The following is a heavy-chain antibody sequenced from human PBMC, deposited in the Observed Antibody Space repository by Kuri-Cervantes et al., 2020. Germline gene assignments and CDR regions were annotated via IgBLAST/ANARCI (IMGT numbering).Heavy chain of an antibody. CDR1: GFTFSSYG. CDR3: ATHYYGSGSYLKAEIYYYGMDV. J-gene: IGHJ6*02. D-gene: IGHD3-10*01. V-gene: IGHV3-30*03. Sequence: GESLKISCAASGFTFSSYGMHWVRQAPGKGLEWVAVISYDGSNKYCADSVKGRSTISRDNSKNTLYLQMNSLRAEDTAVYYCATHYYGSGSYLKAEIYYYGMDVWGQGTTVTVSS. CDR2: ISYDGSNK.